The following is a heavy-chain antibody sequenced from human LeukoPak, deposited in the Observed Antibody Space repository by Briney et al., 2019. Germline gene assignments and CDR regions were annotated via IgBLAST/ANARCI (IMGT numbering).Heavy chain of an antibody. CDR3: ARDCSGYYYGSGSYPFYYYYYMDV. CDR2: MYSSGST. Sequence: SETLSLTCTVSGGSISITSYYWGWIRQPPGKGLEWIGSMYSSGSTYYIPSLKSRVTISVDTSKNQFSLKLSSVTAADTAVYYCARDCSGYYYGSGSYPFYYYYYMDVWGKGTTVTVSS. V-gene: IGHV4-39*07. J-gene: IGHJ6*03. CDR1: GGSISITSYY. D-gene: IGHD3-10*01.